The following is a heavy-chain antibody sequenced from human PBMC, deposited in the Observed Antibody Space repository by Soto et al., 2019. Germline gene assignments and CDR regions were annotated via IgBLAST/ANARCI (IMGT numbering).Heavy chain of an antibody. V-gene: IGHV3-21*01. Sequence: GSLSLSCAASGFTFSSYSMNWVRQAPGKGLEWVSSISSSSSYIYYADSVKGRFTISRDNAKNSLYLQMNSLRAEDTAVYYCASGEWLHPLDYWGQGTLVTVSS. J-gene: IGHJ4*02. D-gene: IGHD5-12*01. CDR2: ISSSSSYI. CDR1: GFTFSSYS. CDR3: ASGEWLHPLDY.